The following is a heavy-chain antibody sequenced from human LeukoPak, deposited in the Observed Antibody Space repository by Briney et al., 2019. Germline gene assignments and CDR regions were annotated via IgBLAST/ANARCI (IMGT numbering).Heavy chain of an antibody. D-gene: IGHD2-15*01. J-gene: IGHJ3*02. CDR3: ARQSCSGGNCYSRAFDI. CDR1: GYNFSTYW. Sequence: GGSLKISCKGSGYNFSTYWMGWVRQMPGKGLEWMGNIYRGDSDTRYSPSFQGQVTISTDKSISTAYLHWSSLKASDTAMYYCARQSCSGGNCYSRAFDIWGQGTLVAVSS. CDR2: IYRGDSDT. V-gene: IGHV5-51*01.